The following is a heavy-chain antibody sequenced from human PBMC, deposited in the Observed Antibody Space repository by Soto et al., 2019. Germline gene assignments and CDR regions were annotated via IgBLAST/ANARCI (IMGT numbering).Heavy chain of an antibody. CDR1: GFTFSSYS. Sequence: GGSLRLSCAASGFTFSSYSMNWVRQAPGKGLEWVSYISSSSSTIYYADSVKGRFTISRDNAKNSLYLQMNSLRDEDTAVYYCARGSDILTGYYRDLDYWGQGTLVTVSS. V-gene: IGHV3-48*02. J-gene: IGHJ4*02. CDR2: ISSSSSTI. D-gene: IGHD3-9*01. CDR3: ARGSDILTGYYRDLDY.